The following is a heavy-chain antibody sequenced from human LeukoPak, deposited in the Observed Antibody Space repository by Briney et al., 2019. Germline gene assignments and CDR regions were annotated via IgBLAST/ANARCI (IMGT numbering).Heavy chain of an antibody. Sequence: SETLSLTCAVYGGSFSGYYWSWIRQPPGKGLEWIGEINHSGSTNYNPSLKSRVTISVDTSKNQFSLKLSSVTAADTAVYYCARDYPSGSYDYWGQGTLVTVSS. D-gene: IGHD1-26*01. CDR2: INHSGST. V-gene: IGHV4-34*01. J-gene: IGHJ4*02. CDR1: GGSFSGYY. CDR3: ARDYPSGSYDY.